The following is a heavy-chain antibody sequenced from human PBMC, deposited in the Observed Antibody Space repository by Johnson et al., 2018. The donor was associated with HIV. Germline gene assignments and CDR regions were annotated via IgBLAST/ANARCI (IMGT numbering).Heavy chain of an antibody. CDR2: IWYDGSNK. Sequence: QVQLVESGGGVVQPGRSLRLSCAASGFTFSSYAMHWVRQAPGKGLEWVAVIWYDGSNKYYADSVKGRFTIPRDKSKNTLFLQMNSLRAEDTAVYYCARVKSYGDYVGLDAFDIWGQGTMVTVSS. J-gene: IGHJ3*02. V-gene: IGHV3-30-3*01. CDR3: ARVKSYGDYVGLDAFDI. CDR1: GFTFSSYA. D-gene: IGHD4-17*01.